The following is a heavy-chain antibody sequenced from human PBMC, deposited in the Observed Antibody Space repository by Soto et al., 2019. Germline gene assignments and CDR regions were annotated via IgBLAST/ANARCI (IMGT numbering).Heavy chain of an antibody. D-gene: IGHD3-10*01. CDR2: ISGSGGST. CDR3: AKPSSYYYGSGSYYFDY. Sequence: EVQLLESGGGLVQPGGSLRLSCAASGFTFSSYAMSWVRQAPGKGLECVSAISGSGGSTYYADSVKGRFTISRDNSKNTLYLQMNSLRAEDTAVYYCAKPSSYYYGSGSYYFDYWGQGTLVTVSS. V-gene: IGHV3-23*01. CDR1: GFTFSSYA. J-gene: IGHJ4*02.